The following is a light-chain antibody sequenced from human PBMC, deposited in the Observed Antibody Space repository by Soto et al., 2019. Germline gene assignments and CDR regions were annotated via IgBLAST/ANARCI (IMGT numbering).Light chain of an antibody. J-gene: IGLJ3*02. V-gene: IGLV1-44*01. CDR1: SSNIGSNT. Sequence: QLVLTQPSSASGTPGQRVTISCSGSSSNIGSNTVNWYQQIPGTAPKLLIFSNNQRPSGVPDRFSGSKSGTSASLAISGLQSEDEGDYCCATWDDRLKAWVFGGGTKLTVL. CDR3: ATWDDRLKAWV. CDR2: SNN.